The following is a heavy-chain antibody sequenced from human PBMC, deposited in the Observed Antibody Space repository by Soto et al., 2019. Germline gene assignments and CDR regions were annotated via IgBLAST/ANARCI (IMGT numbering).Heavy chain of an antibody. D-gene: IGHD6-19*01. J-gene: IGHJ4*02. CDR3: AKEGTSGLYYFDY. Sequence: LRLSCAASGFTFSNYAMSWVRQAPGKGLEWVSIISGSGDSPYYADSVKGRFTISRDNSRNTLYLQMNSLRAGDSAKYYCAKEGTSGLYYFDYWGEGNLVTVS. CDR2: ISGSGDSP. CDR1: GFTFSNYA. V-gene: IGHV3-23*01.